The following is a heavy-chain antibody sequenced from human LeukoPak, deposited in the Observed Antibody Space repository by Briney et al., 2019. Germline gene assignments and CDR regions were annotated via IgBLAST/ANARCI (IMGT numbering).Heavy chain of an antibody. J-gene: IGHJ4*02. CDR3: TTDVSYYYVWGSYRYTVPFDY. CDR2: IKSKTDGATK. Sequence: GGSLRLSCAASGFTFSNAGMSWVRQAPGKGLEWVGRIKSKTDGATKDYAGAVKCRFPISRDDSKITLYLQMNSLKTKDTAVYYCTTDVSYYYVWGSYRYTVPFDYWGQGTLVTVSS. D-gene: IGHD3-16*02. CDR1: GFTFSNAG. V-gene: IGHV3-15*01.